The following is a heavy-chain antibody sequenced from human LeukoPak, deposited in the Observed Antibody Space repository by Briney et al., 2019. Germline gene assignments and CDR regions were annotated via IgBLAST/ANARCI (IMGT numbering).Heavy chain of an antibody. V-gene: IGHV1-8*03. CDR3: ARGLDPTYGGNFDP. J-gene: IGHJ5*02. CDR1: GYTFTSYD. Sequence: ASVKVSCKASGYTFTSYDINWVRQATGQGLEWMGWMNPNSGNTGYAQKFQGRVTITRNTSISTAYMELSSLRSEDTAVYYCARGLDPTYGGNFDPWGQGTLVTVSS. D-gene: IGHD4-23*01. CDR2: MNPNSGNT.